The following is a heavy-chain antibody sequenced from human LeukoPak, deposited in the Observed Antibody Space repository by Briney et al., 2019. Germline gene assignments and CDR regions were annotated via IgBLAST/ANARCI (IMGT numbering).Heavy chain of an antibody. D-gene: IGHD3-3*01. Sequence: GGSLRLSCAGSRFTFSGYGMHWVRQAPGKGLEWVTGIAYDGSRKHYADSVKGRFTISRDNSRNTMDLQMDSLRVEDTAVYHCTRYDSSRFDPWGQGTLVIVSS. CDR3: TRYDSSRFDP. CDR2: IAYDGSRK. J-gene: IGHJ5*02. CDR1: RFTFSGYG. V-gene: IGHV3-30*03.